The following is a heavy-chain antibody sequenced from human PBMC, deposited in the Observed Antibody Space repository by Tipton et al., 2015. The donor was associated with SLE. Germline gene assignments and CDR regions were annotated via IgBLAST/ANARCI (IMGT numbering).Heavy chain of an antibody. V-gene: IGHV4-61*01. Sequence: TLSLTCTVSGGSVSSGSYSWSWIRQPPGKGLEWIAYIYYSGSTYYNPSLKSRVTISVDTSKDQFSLRLSSVTAADTAVYYCARDISSWFDAFDIWGQGTMVTVSS. CDR1: GGSVSSGSYS. CDR3: ARDISSWFDAFDI. D-gene: IGHD6-13*01. CDR2: IYYSGST. J-gene: IGHJ3*02.